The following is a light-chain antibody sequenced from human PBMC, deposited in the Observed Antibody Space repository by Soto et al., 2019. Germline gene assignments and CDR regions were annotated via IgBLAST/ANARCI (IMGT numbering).Light chain of an antibody. Sequence: SYELTQPPSVSVSPGQTASITCSGDKLGDKFTCWYQQKPCQSPVLLIYQDTRRPSGIPERFSGSNSGNTTTLTISGTQAMDEADYYCQAWDSVSDVVFGGGTKLTVL. CDR1: KLGDKF. V-gene: IGLV3-1*01. J-gene: IGLJ2*01. CDR3: QAWDSVSDVV. CDR2: QDT.